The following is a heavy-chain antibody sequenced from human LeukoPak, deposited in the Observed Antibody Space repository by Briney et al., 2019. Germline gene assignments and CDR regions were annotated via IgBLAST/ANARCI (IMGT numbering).Heavy chain of an antibody. D-gene: IGHD3-9*01. J-gene: IGHJ4*02. Sequence: GGSLRLSCSASGFIFSSYAMHWVRQAPGKGLEYVSGISSNGGSTYYADSVKGRFTISRDNSKNTLYLQMSSLRAEDTAVYYCVKGRYYDILTGYLDYWGQGTLVTVSS. V-gene: IGHV3-64D*09. CDR3: VKGRYYDILTGYLDY. CDR1: GFIFSSYA. CDR2: ISSNGGST.